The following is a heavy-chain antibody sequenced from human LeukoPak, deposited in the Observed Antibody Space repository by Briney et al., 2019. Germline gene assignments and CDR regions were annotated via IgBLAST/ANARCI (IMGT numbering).Heavy chain of an antibody. Sequence: PGGSLRLSCAASGFTFSSYATSWVRQAPGKGLEWVSDISVSGGSTYYADSVKGRFTISRDNSKNTLYLQMNSLRDGERDVYYCVKATMVGGVISQFDYWGQGTLVTVSS. V-gene: IGHV3-23*01. CDR2: ISVSGGST. CDR3: VKATMVGGVISQFDY. D-gene: IGHD3-10*01. CDR1: GFTFSSYA. J-gene: IGHJ4*02.